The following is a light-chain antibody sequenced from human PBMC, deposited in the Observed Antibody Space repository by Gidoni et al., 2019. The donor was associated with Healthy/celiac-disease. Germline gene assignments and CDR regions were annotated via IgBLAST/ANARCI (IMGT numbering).Light chain of an antibody. Sequence: DVQLTQHPSSLSASVGDRVTRTCRASKSISSYLNWYQQKPGKAPKLLIYAASSLQSGVPSRFSGSGSGTDFTLTISSLQPEDFATYYCQQSYSTPVTFXQXTKLXIK. J-gene: IGKJ2*01. V-gene: IGKV1-39*01. CDR2: AAS. CDR3: QQSYSTPVT. CDR1: KSISSY.